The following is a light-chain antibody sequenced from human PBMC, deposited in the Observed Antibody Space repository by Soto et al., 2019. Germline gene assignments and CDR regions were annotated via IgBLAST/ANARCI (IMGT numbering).Light chain of an antibody. CDR2: DVT. Sequence: QSALTQLPSVSGSPGQSVTISCTGTKEVASYNRVSWYQQTPGTSPKLLIYDVTKRASGISDRFSGSKSGNTASLTISGLHTDDEGDYYCGLYTIAETVVLGGGTKVTVL. J-gene: IGLJ2*01. CDR1: KEVASYNR. CDR3: GLYTIAETVV. V-gene: IGLV2-18*01.